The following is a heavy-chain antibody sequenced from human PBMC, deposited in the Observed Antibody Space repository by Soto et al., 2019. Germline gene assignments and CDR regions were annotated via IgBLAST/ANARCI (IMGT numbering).Heavy chain of an antibody. V-gene: IGHV4-39*01. Sequence: SETLSLTCTVSGGSISSSSYYWGWVRQPPGKGLEWIGSIYYSGSTYYNPSLKSRVTISVDTSKNQFSLKLSSVTAADTAVYYCARRPRLYDFWALDAFDIWGQGTMVTVSS. CDR2: IYYSGST. J-gene: IGHJ3*02. CDR3: ARRPRLYDFWALDAFDI. D-gene: IGHD3-3*01. CDR1: GGSISSSSYY.